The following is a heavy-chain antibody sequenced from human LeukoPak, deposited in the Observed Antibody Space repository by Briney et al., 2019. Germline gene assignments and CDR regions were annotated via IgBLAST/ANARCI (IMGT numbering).Heavy chain of an antibody. CDR2: INPSGGST. CDR3: ARAMFYFDSSGYWPSGY. CDR1: GYTFSSHY. J-gene: IGHJ4*02. Sequence: ASVKVSCKASGYTFSSHYMHWVRRAPGQGLEWMGIINPSGGSTSYAQKFQGRVTMTRDTSTSTVYMELSSLRSEDTAVYYCARAMFYFDSSGYWPSGYWGQGTLVTVSS. D-gene: IGHD3-22*01. V-gene: IGHV1-46*01.